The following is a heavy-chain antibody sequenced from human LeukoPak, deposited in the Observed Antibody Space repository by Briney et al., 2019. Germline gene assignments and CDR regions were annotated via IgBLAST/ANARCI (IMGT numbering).Heavy chain of an antibody. CDR3: SRRGWGSYSQDY. V-gene: IGHV3-11*04. CDR2: ISGSSQTI. CDR1: GFTFGDYF. J-gene: IGHJ4*02. D-gene: IGHD3-10*01. Sequence: GGSLRLSCEGTGFTFGDYFMTWIRQAPGKGLEWLAYISGSSQTIYYADSVRGRFTVSRDNTRQSLYLQMNSLRVEDMAVYYCSRRGWGSYSQDYWGQGTLVTVSA.